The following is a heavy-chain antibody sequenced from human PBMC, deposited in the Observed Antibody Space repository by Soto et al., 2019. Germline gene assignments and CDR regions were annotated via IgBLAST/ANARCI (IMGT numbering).Heavy chain of an antibody. Sequence: SVKVSCKASGGTFSSYAISWVRQAPGQGLEWMGGIIPIFGTANYAQKFQGRVTITADESTSTAYMELSSLRSEDTAVYYCASLRSGYPSFWFDPWGQGTLGTAPQ. CDR3: ASLRSGYPSFWFDP. CDR2: IIPIFGTA. CDR1: GGTFSSYA. V-gene: IGHV1-69*13. J-gene: IGHJ5*02. D-gene: IGHD3-3*01.